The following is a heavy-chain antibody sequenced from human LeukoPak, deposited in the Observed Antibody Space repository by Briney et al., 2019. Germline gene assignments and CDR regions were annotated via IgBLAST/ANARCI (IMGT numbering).Heavy chain of an antibody. CDR1: GFTFSSYA. Sequence: PGGSLRLSCAASGFTFSSYAMHWVRQAPGKGLEWVAVISYDGSNKYYADSAKGRFTISRDNSKNTLYLQMNSLRAEDTAVYYCAKASNSSSWPDPWGQGTLVTVSS. V-gene: IGHV3-30*04. J-gene: IGHJ5*02. CDR3: AKASNSSSWPDP. CDR2: ISYDGSNK. D-gene: IGHD6-13*01.